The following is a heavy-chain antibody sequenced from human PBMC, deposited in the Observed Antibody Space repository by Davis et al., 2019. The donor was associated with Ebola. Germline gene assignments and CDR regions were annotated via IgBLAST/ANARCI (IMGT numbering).Heavy chain of an antibody. V-gene: IGHV3-9*01. J-gene: IGHJ4*02. CDR3: ARDREGSGDFDY. D-gene: IGHD3-10*01. Sequence: PGGSLRLSCAASGFTFDDYAMHWVRQAPGKGLEWVSGISWNSGSIGYADSVKGRFTISRDNAKNSLYLQMSSLRDEDTAVYYCARDREGSGDFDYWGQGTLVTVSS. CDR1: GFTFDDYA. CDR2: ISWNSGSI.